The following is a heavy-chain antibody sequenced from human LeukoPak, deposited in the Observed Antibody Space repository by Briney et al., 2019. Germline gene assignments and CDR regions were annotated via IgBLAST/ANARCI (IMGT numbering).Heavy chain of an antibody. D-gene: IGHD5-12*01. J-gene: IGHJ4*02. CDR2: ISYDGSNK. V-gene: IGHV3-30-3*01. CDR3: ARDRFDIVATFLFDY. CDR1: GFTFSSYA. Sequence: GGSLRLSCAASGFTFSSYAMHWVRQAPGKGLEWVAVISYDGSNKYYADSVKGRFTISRDNSKNTLYLQMNSLRAEDTAVYYCARDRFDIVATFLFDYWGQGTLVTASS.